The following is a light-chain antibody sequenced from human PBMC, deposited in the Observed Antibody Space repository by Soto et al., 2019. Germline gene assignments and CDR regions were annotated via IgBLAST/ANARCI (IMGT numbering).Light chain of an antibody. CDR2: GTN. Sequence: QTVVTQEPSFSVSAGRTVTLTCGLSAASVSTSYYPSWYQQTPGQAPRTLIYGTNTRSSGVPDRFSGSILGNNAALTITGAQADDESDYYCVLYMGSGIWVFGGGTKLTVL. J-gene: IGLJ3*02. CDR1: AASVSTSYY. V-gene: IGLV8-61*01. CDR3: VLYMGSGIWV.